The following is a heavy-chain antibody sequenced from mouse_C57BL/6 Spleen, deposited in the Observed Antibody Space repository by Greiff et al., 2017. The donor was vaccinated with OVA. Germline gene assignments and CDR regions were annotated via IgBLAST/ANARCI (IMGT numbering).Heavy chain of an antibody. CDR1: GYTFTSYW. Sequence: QVQLQQPGAELVKPGASVKMSCKASGYTFTSYWITWVKQRPGQGLEWIGDIYPGSGSTNYNEKFKSKATLTVDTSSSTAYMPLSSLTSEDSAVYYCARGITTVVAPHAMDYWGQGTSVTVSS. V-gene: IGHV1-55*01. CDR3: ARGITTVVAPHAMDY. J-gene: IGHJ4*01. CDR2: IYPGSGST. D-gene: IGHD1-1*01.